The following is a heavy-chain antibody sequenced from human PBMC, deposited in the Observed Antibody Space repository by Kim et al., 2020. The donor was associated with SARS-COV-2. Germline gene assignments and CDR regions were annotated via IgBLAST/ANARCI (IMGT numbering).Heavy chain of an antibody. Sequence: GGSLRLSCAASGFTFSSYGMHWVRQAPGQGLEWVAVISYDGSNKYYADSVKGRFTISRDNSKNTLYLQMNSLRAEDTAVYYCARGAAAGYYFDYWGQGTLVTVCS. CDR2: ISYDGSNK. CDR3: ARGAAAGYYFDY. D-gene: IGHD6-13*01. V-gene: IGHV3-33*05. J-gene: IGHJ4*02. CDR1: GFTFSSYG.